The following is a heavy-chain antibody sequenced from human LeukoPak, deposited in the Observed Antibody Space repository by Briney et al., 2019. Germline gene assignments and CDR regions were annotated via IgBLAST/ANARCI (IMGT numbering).Heavy chain of an antibody. V-gene: IGHV3-30*02. D-gene: IGHD4-23*01. CDR2: RRYDGRIT. Sequence: GGSLRLSCAASGFTFSSYAMHWVRQAPGKGLEWVAFRRYDGRITYYANSVKGRFTISGGNSMTTLDLQMNSLGAEDTAFYYCAKESNGGRSIDQWGQGVLVTVSS. CDR1: GFTFSSYA. CDR3: AKESNGGRSIDQ. J-gene: IGHJ4*02.